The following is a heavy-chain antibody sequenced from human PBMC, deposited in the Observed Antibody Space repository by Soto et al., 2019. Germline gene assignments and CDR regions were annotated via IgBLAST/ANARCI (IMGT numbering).Heavy chain of an antibody. Sequence: ASVKVSCKASGGTFSSQSISWVRQAPGQGLEWMGRIIPIPDVANSAQRFQGRVTITADKSTGTAYMELSSLRSEDTAVYYCASSIAASKDYWGQGTLVTVSS. V-gene: IGHV1-69*02. D-gene: IGHD6-13*01. CDR1: GGTFSSQS. J-gene: IGHJ4*02. CDR2: IIPIPDVA. CDR3: ASSIAASKDY.